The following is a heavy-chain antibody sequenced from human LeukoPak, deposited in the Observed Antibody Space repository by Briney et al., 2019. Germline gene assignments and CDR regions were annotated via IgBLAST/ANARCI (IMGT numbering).Heavy chain of an antibody. CDR2: IYYSGST. CDR3: VFGVAAFFDY. D-gene: IGHD2-15*01. CDR1: GGSISSSSYY. J-gene: IGHJ4*02. V-gene: IGHV4-39*07. Sequence: SETLSLTCTVSGGSISSSSYYWGWIRQPPGKGLEWIGSIYYSGSTYYNPSLKSRVTTSVDTSKNQFSLKLSSVTAADTAVYYCVFGVAAFFDYWGQGTLVTVSS.